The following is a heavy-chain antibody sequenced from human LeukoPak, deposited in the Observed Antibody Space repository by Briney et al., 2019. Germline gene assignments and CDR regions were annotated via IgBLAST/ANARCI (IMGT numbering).Heavy chain of an antibody. Sequence: SETLSLTCAVYGRSFSGYYWSWIRQPPGKGLEWIGEINHSGSTNYNPSLKSRVTISVDTSKNQFSLKLSSATAADTAVYYCAVAGTNLSTDYWGQGTLVTVSS. CDR1: GRSFSGYY. V-gene: IGHV4-34*01. CDR2: INHSGST. D-gene: IGHD6-19*01. CDR3: AVAGTNLSTDY. J-gene: IGHJ4*02.